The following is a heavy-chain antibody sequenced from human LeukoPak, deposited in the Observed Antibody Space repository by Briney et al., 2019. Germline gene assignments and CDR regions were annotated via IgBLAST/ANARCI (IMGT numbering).Heavy chain of an antibody. Sequence: PGGSLRLSCAASGFTFSSYSMNWVRQAPGKGLEWVSSISSSSSYIYYADSVKGRFTISRDNAKNSLYLQMNSLRAEDTAVYYCAREYSSSWSLRYYYYGMDVWGQGTTVTVS. J-gene: IGHJ6*02. CDR1: GFTFSSYS. V-gene: IGHV3-21*01. CDR3: AREYSSSWSLRYYYYGMDV. D-gene: IGHD6-13*01. CDR2: ISSSSSYI.